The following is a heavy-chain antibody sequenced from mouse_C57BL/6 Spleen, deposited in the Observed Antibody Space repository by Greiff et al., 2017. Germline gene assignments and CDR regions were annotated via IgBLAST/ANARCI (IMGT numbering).Heavy chain of an antibody. CDR2: INPNYGTT. CDR3: AREGYSNYPYYFDY. J-gene: IGHJ2*01. Sequence: VQLQQSGPELVKPGASVKISCKASGYSFTDYNMNWVKQSNGKSLEWIGVINPNYGTTSYNQKFKGKATLTVDQSSSTAYMQLNSLTSEDSAVXYCAREGYSNYPYYFDYWGQGTTLTVSS. D-gene: IGHD2-5*01. V-gene: IGHV1-39*01. CDR1: GYSFTDYN.